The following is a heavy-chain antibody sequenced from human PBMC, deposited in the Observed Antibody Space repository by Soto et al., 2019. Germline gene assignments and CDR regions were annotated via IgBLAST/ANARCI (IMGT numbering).Heavy chain of an antibody. CDR2: IFYSGST. CDR3: ASQTITFGGAI. D-gene: IGHD3-16*01. V-gene: IGHV4-39*01. CDR1: GVSISTRSYY. J-gene: IGHJ3*02. Sequence: QLQLQESGPGLVKPSETLSLTCSVSGVSISTRSYYWGWIRQPPGKGLEWIGSIFYSGSTYYNPSLKSRVTISVDTSKNEFSLRLSSVIAADTAMYYCASQTITFGGAIWGQGTMVTVSS.